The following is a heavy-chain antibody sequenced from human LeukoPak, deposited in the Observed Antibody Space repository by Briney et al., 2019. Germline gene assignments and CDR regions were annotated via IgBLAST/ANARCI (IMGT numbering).Heavy chain of an antibody. CDR3: ARDLEIVVVPAANN. CDR2: ISYDGSNK. J-gene: IGHJ4*02. CDR1: GFTFSSYA. Sequence: GGSLRLSCAASGFTFSSYAMHLVRQAPGKGLEWVAVISYDGSNKYYADSVKGRFTISRDNSKNTLYPQMNSLRAEDTAVYYCARDLEIVVVPAANNWGQGTLVTVSS. D-gene: IGHD2-2*01. V-gene: IGHV3-30-3*01.